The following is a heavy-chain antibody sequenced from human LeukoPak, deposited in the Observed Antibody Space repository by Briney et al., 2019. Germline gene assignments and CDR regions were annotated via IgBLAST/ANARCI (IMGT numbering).Heavy chain of an antibody. Sequence: ASVKVSCKASGYTFTGYYMHWVRQAPGQGLEWMGRINPNSGGTNYAQKFQGRVTMTRDTSISTAYMELSGLRSDDTAVYYCARVVAVAKNWFDPWGQGTLVTVSS. J-gene: IGHJ5*02. CDR2: INPNSGGT. V-gene: IGHV1-2*06. CDR3: ARVVAVAKNWFDP. D-gene: IGHD6-19*01. CDR1: GYTFTGYY.